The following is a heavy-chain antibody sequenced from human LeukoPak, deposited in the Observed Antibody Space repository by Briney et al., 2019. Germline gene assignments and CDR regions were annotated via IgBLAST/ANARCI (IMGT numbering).Heavy chain of an antibody. Sequence: SETLSLTCTVSGYSISSGYYWGWIRQPPGKGLEWIGSIYHSGRTFYNPSLKSRVTISVDTSKNQFSLKLSSVTAADTAVYYCARGGKYPPYYFDYWGQGTLGTVSS. V-gene: IGHV4-38-2*02. CDR2: IYHSGRT. D-gene: IGHD3-10*01. CDR1: GYSISSGYY. CDR3: ARGGKYPPYYFDY. J-gene: IGHJ4*02.